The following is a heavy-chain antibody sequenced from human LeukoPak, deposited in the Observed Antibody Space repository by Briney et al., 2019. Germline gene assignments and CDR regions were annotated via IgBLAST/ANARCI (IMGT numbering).Heavy chain of an antibody. CDR1: GDSVSSNSAA. CDR3: ARDGSSGWSNNWFDP. Sequence: SQTLSLTCAISGDSVSSNSAAWNWIRQSPSRGLEWLGRTYYRSKWYADYAVSVKGRITINPDTSKNQVSLQPNSVTPEDTAMYYCARDGSSGWSNNWFDPWGQGTLVTVSS. V-gene: IGHV6-1*01. CDR2: TYYRSKWYA. J-gene: IGHJ5*02. D-gene: IGHD6-19*01.